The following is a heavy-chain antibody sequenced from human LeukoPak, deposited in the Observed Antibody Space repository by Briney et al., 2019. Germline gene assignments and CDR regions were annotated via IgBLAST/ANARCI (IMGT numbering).Heavy chain of an antibody. J-gene: IGHJ4*02. D-gene: IGHD2-2*01. V-gene: IGHV4-59*01. CDR2: IYYSGST. CDR3: ARVACSSASCPKRGTFDY. CDR1: GGSISSYY. Sequence: SETLSLTCTVSGGSISSYYWNWIRQPPGQGLEWIGSIYYSGSTNYNPSLESRVTISVHTSRNQFSLNLTSVTAADTAIYYCARVACSSASCPKRGTFDYWGQGTLVTVSS.